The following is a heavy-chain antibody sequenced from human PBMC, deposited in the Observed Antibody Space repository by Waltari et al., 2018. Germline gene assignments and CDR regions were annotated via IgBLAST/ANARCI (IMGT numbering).Heavy chain of an antibody. J-gene: IGHJ3*01. V-gene: IGHV1-69-2*01. D-gene: IGHD3-10*01. CDR2: LDPEDGQA. CDR1: GDTFTDNY. Sequence: EVQLLQSGAEVKKPGTPVKISCKVSGDTFTDNYIHWIQQDPGKGLQWMGLLDPEDGQAVYAEKVQGRVTMTADTSIHTAYMELTSLTSEDTAFYYCAAALGGGISASRPFHFWGQGTMITVSS. CDR3: AAALGGGISASRPFHF.